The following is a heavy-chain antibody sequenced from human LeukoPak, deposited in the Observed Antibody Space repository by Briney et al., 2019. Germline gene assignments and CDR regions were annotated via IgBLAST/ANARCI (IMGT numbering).Heavy chain of an antibody. J-gene: IGHJ6*02. CDR2: IGTAGDT. CDR1: GFTFSSYD. CDR3: ARWMILGGIGGMDV. D-gene: IGHD1-26*01. V-gene: IGHV3-13*01. Sequence: GGSLRLSCAASGFTFSSYDMRWVRQATGKGLEWVSAIGTAGDTYYPGSVKGRFTISRENAKNSLYLQMNSLRAGDTAVYYCARWMILGGIGGMDVWGQGTTVTVSS.